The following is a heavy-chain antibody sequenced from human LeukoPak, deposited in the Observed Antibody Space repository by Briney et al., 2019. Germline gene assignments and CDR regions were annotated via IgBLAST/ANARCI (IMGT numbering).Heavy chain of an antibody. J-gene: IGHJ5*02. D-gene: IGHD1-1*01. CDR1: GYTFTGYY. V-gene: IGHV1-2*02. CDR3: ARNDWNDPWFDP. Sequence: ASVKVSCKASGYTFTGYYIHWVRQAPGRGLEWMGWLNPKSGGTNYAQNFQGRVTMTRDTIINTAYMDLSRLRSDDTAVYYCARNDWNDPWFDPWGQGTLVTVSS. CDR2: LNPKSGGT.